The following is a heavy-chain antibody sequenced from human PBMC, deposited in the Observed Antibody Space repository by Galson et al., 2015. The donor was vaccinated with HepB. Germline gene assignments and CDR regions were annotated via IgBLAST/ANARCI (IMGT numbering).Heavy chain of an antibody. CDR1: GFTFSLYA. V-gene: IGHV3-30*04. CDR3: ARDPGLVDPAEYGMDV. CDR2: ISYDGRIT. Sequence: SLRLSCAAYGFTFSLYAMHWVRQAPGKGLEWVAGISYDGRITYYADSVKGRFTISRDNSLNTLYLEMNSLRPEDTAVYYCARDPGLVDPAEYGMDVWGQGTTVIVSS. D-gene: IGHD2-15*01. J-gene: IGHJ6*02.